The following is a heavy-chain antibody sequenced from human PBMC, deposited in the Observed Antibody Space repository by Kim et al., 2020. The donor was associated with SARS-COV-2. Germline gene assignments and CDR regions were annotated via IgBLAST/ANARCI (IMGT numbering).Heavy chain of an antibody. Sequence: GGSLRLSCAASGFTFSDYYMSWIRQAPGKWLEWVAFISRRGDTLFYADSVKGRFTISRDNVRNSLYLQMNSLRAEDTAVYYCARDRYYFEYWGQEVLVTVSS. J-gene: IGHJ4*02. V-gene: IGHV3-11*01. CDR2: ISRRGDTL. CDR3: ARDRYYFEY. D-gene: IGHD3-9*01. CDR1: GFTFSDYY.